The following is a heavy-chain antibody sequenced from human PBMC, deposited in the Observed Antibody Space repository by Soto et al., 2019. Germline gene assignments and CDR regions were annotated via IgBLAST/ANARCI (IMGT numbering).Heavy chain of an antibody. CDR2: INAGNGNT. CDR3: ARGASPLIDY. Sequence: ASVKVSCKASGYTFTNYAIHWVRQAPGQRLEWMGWINAGNGNTKYSQKFQGRVTITRDTSASTAYMELSSLRSEDTAVYYCARGASPLIDYWGQGTLVTVSS. D-gene: IGHD1-26*01. J-gene: IGHJ4*02. V-gene: IGHV1-3*01. CDR1: GYTFTNYA.